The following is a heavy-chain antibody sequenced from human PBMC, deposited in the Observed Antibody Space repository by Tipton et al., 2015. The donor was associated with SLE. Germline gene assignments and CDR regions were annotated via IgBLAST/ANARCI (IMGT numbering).Heavy chain of an antibody. V-gene: IGHV4-61*05. D-gene: IGHD3-16*01. CDR1: GGSISSSSYF. J-gene: IGHJ4*02. Sequence: GLVKPSQTLTLTCTVSGGSISSSSYFWSWIRQPPGKGLEWIGYIYPSGSTHYNPSLKSRVTMSIDASKNQFSLRLTSVTTADTAVYYCARHWGLSEPVDHWGQGTLVTVSS. CDR2: IYPSGST. CDR3: ARHWGLSEPVDH.